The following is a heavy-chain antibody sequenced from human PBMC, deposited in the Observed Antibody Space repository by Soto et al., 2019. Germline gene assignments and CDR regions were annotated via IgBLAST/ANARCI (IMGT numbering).Heavy chain of an antibody. J-gene: IGHJ3*02. D-gene: IGHD6-13*01. CDR2: IWYDGSNK. Sequence: GGSLRLSCAASGFTFSSYGMHWVRQAPGKGLEWVAVIWYDGSNKYYADSVKGRFTISRDNSKNTLYLQMNSLRAEDTAVYYCARVGGGQQLDGYDAFDIWGQGTMVTVSS. V-gene: IGHV3-33*01. CDR1: GFTFSSYG. CDR3: ARVGGGQQLDGYDAFDI.